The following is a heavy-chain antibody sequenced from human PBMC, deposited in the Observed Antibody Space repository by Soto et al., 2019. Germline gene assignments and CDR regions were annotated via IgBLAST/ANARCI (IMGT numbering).Heavy chain of an antibody. D-gene: IGHD4-17*01. CDR2: IYYSGST. J-gene: IGHJ4*02. CDR1: GGSISSYY. Sequence: SETLSLTCTVSGGSISSYYWSWIRQPPGKGLEWIGYIYYSGSTNYNPSLKSRVTISVDTSKNQFSLKLSSVTAADTAVYYCAMTVTNVEDGVGFHYWGQGTLVTVSS. CDR3: AMTVTNVEDGVGFHY. V-gene: IGHV4-59*01.